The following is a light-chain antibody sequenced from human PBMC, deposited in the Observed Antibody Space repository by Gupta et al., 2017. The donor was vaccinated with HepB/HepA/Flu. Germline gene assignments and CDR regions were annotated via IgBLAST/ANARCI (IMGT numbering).Light chain of an antibody. Sequence: QSALTPPAPGSGSPGQSITISCTGTSSDIGAFNYVSWYQQHPDKAPKLFIYDVNKRPSEVSHRFSGSKSGNTASLTISGLQTEDEAEYYCSSYTTNSNRVFGGGTKLTVL. CDR3: SSYTTNSNRV. V-gene: IGLV2-14*03. CDR1: SSDIGAFNY. CDR2: DVN. J-gene: IGLJ3*02.